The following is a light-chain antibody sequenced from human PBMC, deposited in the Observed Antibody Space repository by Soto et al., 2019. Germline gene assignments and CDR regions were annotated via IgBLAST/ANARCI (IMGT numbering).Light chain of an antibody. Sequence: EIVMTQSPLSSAVTLGQPASISCGSSQSLVHSDGNTYLSWLHVGPGQSPRPLIYRVYDRFSGVPDRYTGSGAETNCTLKIIRVEAAEFGAYYCLQNKQFPITFGGGTKVEI. CDR3: LQNKQFPIT. V-gene: IGKV2-24*01. J-gene: IGKJ4*01. CDR2: RVY. CDR1: QSLVHSDGNTY.